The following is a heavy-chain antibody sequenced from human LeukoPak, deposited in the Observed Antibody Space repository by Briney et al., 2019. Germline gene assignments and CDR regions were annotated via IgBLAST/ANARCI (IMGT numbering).Heavy chain of an antibody. CDR3: ARGGDSSGYHLYI. V-gene: IGHV4-34*01. D-gene: IGHD3-22*01. J-gene: IGHJ3*02. Sequence: PSETLSLTCAVYGGSFSGYYWSWIRQPPGKGLEWIGEINHSGSTNYNPSLKSRVTMSLDTSKNQFSLKLSSVTAADTAVYYCARGGDSSGYHLYIWGQGTMVTVSS. CDR2: INHSGST. CDR1: GGSFSGYY.